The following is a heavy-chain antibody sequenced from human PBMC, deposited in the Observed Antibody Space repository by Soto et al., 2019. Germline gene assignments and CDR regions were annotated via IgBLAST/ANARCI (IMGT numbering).Heavy chain of an antibody. J-gene: IGHJ4*02. D-gene: IGHD2-2*01. CDR2: ISYDGSNK. CDR3: ARGYCSSTSCYWVGGY. Sequence: QVQLVESGGGVVQPGRSLRLSCAASGFTFSSYAMHWVRQAPGKGLEWVAVISYDGSNKYYADSMKGRFTISRDNSKNTLYLQMNSLRSEDTAVYYCARGYCSSTSCYWVGGYWGQGTLVTVSS. CDR1: GFTFSSYA. V-gene: IGHV3-30-3*01.